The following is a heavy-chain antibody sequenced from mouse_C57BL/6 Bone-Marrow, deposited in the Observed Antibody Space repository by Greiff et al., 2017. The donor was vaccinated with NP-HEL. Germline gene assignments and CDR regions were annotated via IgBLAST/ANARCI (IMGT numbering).Heavy chain of an antibody. CDR1: GYTFTSYW. CDR2: IDPSDSYT. V-gene: IGHV1-69*01. J-gene: IGHJ2*01. Sequence: VQLQQPGAELVMPGASVKLSCKASGYTFTSYWMHWVKQRPGQGLEWIGEIDPSDSYTNYNQKFKGKSTLTVDKSSSTAYMQLSSLTSDDSAVYYCARTSYGSSYVDYWGQGTTLTVSS. CDR3: ARTSYGSSYVDY. D-gene: IGHD1-1*01.